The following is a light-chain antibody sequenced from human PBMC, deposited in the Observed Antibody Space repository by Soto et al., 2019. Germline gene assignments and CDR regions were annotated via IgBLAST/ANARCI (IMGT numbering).Light chain of an antibody. CDR3: QHSYSTPLT. CDR2: AAS. Sequence: DIQMTQSPSSLSASVRDRVTITCRASQSISSYLNWYQQKPGKAPKLLIYAASSLQSGVPSRFSGSGSGTDFTLTISSLQPEDFANYYCQHSYSTPLTFGGGTKVEIK. CDR1: QSISSY. V-gene: IGKV1-39*01. J-gene: IGKJ4*01.